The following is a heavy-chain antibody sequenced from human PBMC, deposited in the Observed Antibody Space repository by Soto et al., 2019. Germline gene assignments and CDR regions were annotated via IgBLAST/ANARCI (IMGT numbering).Heavy chain of an antibody. Sequence: QVQLVQSGAEVGKPGASVTFSCKASGYTCTTHAIHWVRQAPGQGLEWMGRIKVVNDNTKYSQKFQDRVAITRDTSASTAYMELSSLRSEDTGVYYCERRVVRQFEHWGQGTLVTVPS. J-gene: IGHJ4*02. V-gene: IGHV1-3*01. CDR1: GYTCTTHA. D-gene: IGHD2-15*01. CDR3: ERRVVRQFEH. CDR2: IKVVNDNT.